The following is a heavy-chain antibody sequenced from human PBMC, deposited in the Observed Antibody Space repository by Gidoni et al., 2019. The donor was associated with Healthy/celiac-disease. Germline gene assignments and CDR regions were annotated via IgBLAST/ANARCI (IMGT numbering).Heavy chain of an antibody. J-gene: IGHJ4*02. Sequence: QVQLVQSGAEVKKPGSSVNVSCKASGGTFSSSAISWVRQAPGKGLEWMGGIITICGTANDEQKFQGRVKITADEATSTAYMELSSLRSEDTAVYYCARTWTYDSRGYLPFDYWGQGTLVTVSS. V-gene: IGHV1-69*01. D-gene: IGHD3-22*01. CDR3: ARTWTYDSRGYLPFDY. CDR1: GGTFSSSA. CDR2: IITICGTA.